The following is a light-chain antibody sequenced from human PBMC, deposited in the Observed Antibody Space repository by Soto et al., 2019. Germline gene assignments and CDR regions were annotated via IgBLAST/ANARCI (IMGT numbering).Light chain of an antibody. CDR1: QSIGSY. J-gene: IGKJ5*01. Sequence: TGLTRGPATLSSSTTERATLYCMARQSIGSYLPRYQQKPGQAPRLLVYDASNRATGIPARFSGSGSGTDFTLTISSLEPEDIAVYYCQQRNYLPIPFGQGTRLEI. CDR3: QQRNYLPIP. V-gene: IGKV3-11*01. CDR2: DAS.